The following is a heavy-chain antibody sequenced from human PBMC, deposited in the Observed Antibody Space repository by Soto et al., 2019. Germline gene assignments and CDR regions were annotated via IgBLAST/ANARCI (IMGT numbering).Heavy chain of an antibody. V-gene: IGHV4-4*07. Sequence: ETLSLTCTVSGDSISTCYWSWSRQPARKGLEWIGRMYTSGYTKYNPSLKRRVTMSIDTSKNQLSLKLTSVTAADAAVYYCARDTLDARGVIRRTWFDPWGQGTLVPVS. CDR1: GDSISTCY. CDR3: ARDTLDARGVIRRTWFDP. J-gene: IGHJ5*02. CDR2: MYTSGYT. D-gene: IGHD3-10*01.